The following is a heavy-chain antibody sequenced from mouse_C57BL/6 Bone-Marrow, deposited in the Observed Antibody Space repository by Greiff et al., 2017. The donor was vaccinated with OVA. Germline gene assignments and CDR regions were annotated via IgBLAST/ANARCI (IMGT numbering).Heavy chain of an antibody. CDR2: INPNNGGT. Sequence: VQLQQSGPELVKPGASVKIPCKASGYTFTDYNMDWVKQSHGKSLEWIGDINPNNGGTIYNQKFKGKATLTVDKSSSTAYMELRSLTSEDTAVYYCARKAYYGSSWGAMDYWGQGTSVTVSS. V-gene: IGHV1-18*01. CDR1: GYTFTDYN. D-gene: IGHD1-1*01. J-gene: IGHJ4*01. CDR3: ARKAYYGSSWGAMDY.